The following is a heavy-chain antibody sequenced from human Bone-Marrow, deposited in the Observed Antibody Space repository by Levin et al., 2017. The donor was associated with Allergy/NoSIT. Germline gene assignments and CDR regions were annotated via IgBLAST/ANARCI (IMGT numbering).Heavy chain of an antibody. D-gene: IGHD3-3*01. J-gene: IGHJ4*02. CDR1: GYTFTSYD. CDR2: MNPNSGNT. Sequence: ASVKVSCKASGYTFTSYDINWVRQATGQGLEWMGWMNPNSGNTGYAQKFQGRVTMTRNTSISTAYMELSSLRSEDTAVYYCARAPSLRKIWSGYYPADWGQGTLVTVSS. CDR3: ARAPSLRKIWSGYYPAD. V-gene: IGHV1-8*01.